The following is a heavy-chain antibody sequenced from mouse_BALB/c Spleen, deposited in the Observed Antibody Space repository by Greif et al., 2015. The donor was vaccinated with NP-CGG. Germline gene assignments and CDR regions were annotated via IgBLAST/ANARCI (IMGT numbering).Heavy chain of an antibody. CDR3: VRDAMDY. J-gene: IGHJ4*01. Sequence: VMLVESGPELVKPGASVTITCKASGYTFTSYYIHWVKQRPGQGLEWIGWIFPGNVNTKYNEKFKGKATLTADKSSNTVYMQLSSLTSEDSAVYFCVRDAMDYWGQGTSVTVSS. V-gene: IGHV1S56*01. CDR1: GYTFTSYY. CDR2: IFPGNVNT.